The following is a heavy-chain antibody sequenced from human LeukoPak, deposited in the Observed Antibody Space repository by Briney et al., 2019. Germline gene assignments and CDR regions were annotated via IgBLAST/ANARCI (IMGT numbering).Heavy chain of an antibody. CDR3: AGWAEWLRNAFDI. J-gene: IGHJ3*02. V-gene: IGHV4-59*01. CDR2: MHNSGSS. Sequence: SETLSLTCTVSGASTSHYYWNWIRQPPGKGLEWIGYMHNSGSSKHSPSLKSRVTISIDTSKNQFSLQLTSVTAADTAIYYCAGWAEWLRNAFDIWGQGTMVSVSS. CDR1: GASTSHYY. D-gene: IGHD5-12*01.